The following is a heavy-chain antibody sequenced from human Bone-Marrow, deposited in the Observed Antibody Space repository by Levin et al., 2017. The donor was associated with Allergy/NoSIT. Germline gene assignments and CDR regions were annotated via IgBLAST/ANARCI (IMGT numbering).Heavy chain of an antibody. CDR3: ATAIGGIAVADNDY. D-gene: IGHD6-13*01. CDR2: ITSTHGHV. J-gene: IGHJ4*02. Sequence: SGGSLRLSCAASGLILSSHTMNWVRQAPGKGLEWISSITSTHGHVYYADSVKGRFTISRDNDRNSLDLQMSSLRAEDTAVYYCATAIGGIAVADNDYWGQGTLVTVSS. V-gene: IGHV3-21*06. CDR1: GLILSSHT.